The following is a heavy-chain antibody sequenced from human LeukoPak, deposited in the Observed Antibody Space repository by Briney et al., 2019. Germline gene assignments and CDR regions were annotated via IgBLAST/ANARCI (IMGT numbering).Heavy chain of an antibody. D-gene: IGHD3-22*01. CDR3: ANYDSSVGYFDY. Sequence: SVTVSCTASGGTFSSYAISWVRQAPGQGLGWMGGIIPIFGTANYAQKFQGRVTITADESTSTAYMELSSLRSEDTAVYYCANYDSSVGYFDYWGQGTLVTVSS. CDR2: IIPIFGTA. J-gene: IGHJ4*02. CDR1: GGTFSSYA. V-gene: IGHV1-69*13.